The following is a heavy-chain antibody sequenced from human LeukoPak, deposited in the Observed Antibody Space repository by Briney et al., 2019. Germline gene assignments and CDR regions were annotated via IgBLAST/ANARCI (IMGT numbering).Heavy chain of an antibody. D-gene: IGHD2/OR15-2a*01. CDR2: MNAGNGNT. CDR3: ARGRGTSGSNSNYYYYYYYMDV. CDR1: GYIFTDYA. V-gene: IGHV1-3*01. J-gene: IGHJ6*03. Sequence: GASVKVSCKASGYIFTDYAIHWLRQAPGQRPEWMGWMNAGNGNTKYSQKFQGRITLIRDTSAATAYMELSSLRHDDLAVYYCARGRGTSGSNSNYYYYYYYMDVWGKGTTVTVSS.